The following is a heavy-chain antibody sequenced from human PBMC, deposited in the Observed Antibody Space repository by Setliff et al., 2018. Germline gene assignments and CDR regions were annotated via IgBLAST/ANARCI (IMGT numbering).Heavy chain of an antibody. Sequence: GESLKISCKGSGYSFTSYWIGWVRQMPGKGLEWMGIIYPGDSDTRYSPSFQGQVTISADRSITTAYLQWSSLKASDTAIYYCARSMIVVADDAFDIWGQGTMVTVSS. D-gene: IGHD3-22*01. J-gene: IGHJ3*02. CDR3: ARSMIVVADDAFDI. CDR2: IYPGDSDT. CDR1: GYSFTSYW. V-gene: IGHV5-51*01.